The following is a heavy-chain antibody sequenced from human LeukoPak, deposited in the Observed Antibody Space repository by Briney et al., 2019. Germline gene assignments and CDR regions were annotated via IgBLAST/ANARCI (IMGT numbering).Heavy chain of an antibody. CDR3: TRGVSVVVVRAEQKGNCFDS. CDR2: INHSGST. CDR1: GGSFSGYY. V-gene: IGHV4-34*01. Sequence: PSETLSLTCAVYGGSFSGYYWSWIRQPPGKGQEWIGEINHSGSTNYNPSLKSRVTISVATSKNQFSLKLSSVTAAATALYYWTRGVSVVVVRAEQKGNCFDSWGKGTLVTVSS. D-gene: IGHD2-2*01. J-gene: IGHJ5*01.